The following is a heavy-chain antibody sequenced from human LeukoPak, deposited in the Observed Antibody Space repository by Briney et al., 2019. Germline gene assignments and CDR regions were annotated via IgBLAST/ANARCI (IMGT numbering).Heavy chain of an antibody. CDR3: ASGYDFWSGLDY. J-gene: IGHJ4*02. CDR2: ISGSGGSA. CDR1: GFTFSSYA. D-gene: IGHD3-3*01. Sequence: GGSLRLSCAASGFTFSSYAMSWVRQAPGKGLEWVSAISGSGGSAYYADSVKGRFTISRDNSKNTLYLQMNSQRAEDTAVYYCASGYDFWSGLDYWGQGTLVTVS. V-gene: IGHV3-23*01.